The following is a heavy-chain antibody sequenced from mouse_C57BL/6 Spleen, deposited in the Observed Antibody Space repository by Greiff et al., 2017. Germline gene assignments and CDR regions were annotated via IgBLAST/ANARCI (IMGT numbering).Heavy chain of an antibody. CDR2: INPGSGGT. CDR1: GYAFTNYL. V-gene: IGHV1-54*01. CDR3: ARRGYGNYPYYYAMDY. D-gene: IGHD2-1*01. J-gene: IGHJ4*01. Sequence: QVQLQQSGAELVRPGTSVKVSCKASGYAFTNYLLEWVKQRPGQGLEWIGVINPGSGGTNYNEKFKGKATLTADKSSSTAYMQLSSLTSEDSAVYFCARRGYGNYPYYYAMDYWGQGTSVTVSS.